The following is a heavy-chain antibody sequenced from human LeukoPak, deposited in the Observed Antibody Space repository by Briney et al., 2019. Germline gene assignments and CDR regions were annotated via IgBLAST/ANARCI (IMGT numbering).Heavy chain of an antibody. J-gene: IGHJ6*02. D-gene: IGHD5-24*01. CDR2: ISWDGGST. CDR3: AKDKKDGYLYGMDV. CDR1: GFTFDDYA. V-gene: IGHV3-43D*03. Sequence: PGGSLRLSCAASGFTFDDYAMHWVRQAPGKGLEWVSLISWDGGSTYYADSVKGRFTISRDNSKNSLYLQMNSLRAEDTALYYCAKDKKDGYLYGMDVWGQGTTVTVSS.